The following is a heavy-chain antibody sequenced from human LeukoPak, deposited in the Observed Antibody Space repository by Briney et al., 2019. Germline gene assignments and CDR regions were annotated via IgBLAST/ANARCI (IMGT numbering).Heavy chain of an antibody. J-gene: IGHJ4*02. CDR2: ISSSGSTI. Sequence: GGTLRLSCAASGFTFSSYGMSRVRQAPGKGLEWVSYISSSGSTIYYADSVKGRFTISRDNAKTSLYLQMNTLRAEDTAVYYCARHLSGVTGYTYGRGIDYWGQGTLVTVSS. CDR1: GFTFSSYG. V-gene: IGHV3-48*04. CDR3: ARHLSGVTGYTYGRGIDY. D-gene: IGHD5-18*01.